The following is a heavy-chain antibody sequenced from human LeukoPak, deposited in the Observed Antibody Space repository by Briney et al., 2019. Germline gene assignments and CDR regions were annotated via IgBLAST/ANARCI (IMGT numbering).Heavy chain of an antibody. Sequence: GGSLRLSCAASGVTFRSYRMNGVRQAPGKGLEWVSSISTSSSYINYADSVKGRFTISRDNAKKSLYLQMNSLRAEATAVYYCARVYQGVSLFDGIGYWGQGTLVTVSS. J-gene: IGHJ4*02. CDR2: ISTSSSYI. V-gene: IGHV3-21*01. D-gene: IGHD3-10*01. CDR1: GVTFRSYR. CDR3: ARVYQGVSLFDGIGY.